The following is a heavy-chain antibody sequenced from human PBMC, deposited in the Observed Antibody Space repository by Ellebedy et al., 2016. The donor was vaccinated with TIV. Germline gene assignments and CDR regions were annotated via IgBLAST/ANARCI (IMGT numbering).Heavy chain of an antibody. CDR2: IRPDGIEV. J-gene: IGHJ3*02. Sequence: GGSLRLSXAASGFTFSNYWMSWVRQAPGKGLEWVANIRPDGIEVHYADSVKGRFTISRDNAKNSLDLQMSSLRADDTAVYYCARSDSGGRKDDAFDMWGQGTTVTVSS. V-gene: IGHV3-7*04. D-gene: IGHD1-26*01. CDR1: GFTFSNYW. CDR3: ARSDSGGRKDDAFDM.